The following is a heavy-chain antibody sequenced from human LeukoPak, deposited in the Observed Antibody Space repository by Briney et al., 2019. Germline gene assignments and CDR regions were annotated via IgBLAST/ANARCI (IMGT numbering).Heavy chain of an antibody. Sequence: GGSLKISCKGSGYSFTSYWIGWVRQMPRKGLEGMGIIYPGDSDTRYSPSFQGQVTISADKSISTAYLQWSSLKASDTAMYYCARISGYCSGGSCYWIDYWGQGTLVTVSS. CDR2: IYPGDSDT. J-gene: IGHJ4*02. CDR1: GYSFTSYW. V-gene: IGHV5-51*01. D-gene: IGHD2-15*01. CDR3: ARISGYCSGGSCYWIDY.